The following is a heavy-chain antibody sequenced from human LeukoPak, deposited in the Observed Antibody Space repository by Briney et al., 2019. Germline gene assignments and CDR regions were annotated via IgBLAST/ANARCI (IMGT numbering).Heavy chain of an antibody. Sequence: ASVKVSCKASGYTFTGYYMHWVRQAPGQGLEWMGWINPNSGGTNYAQKFQGRVTMTRDTSISTAYMELSRLRSDDTAVYYCARDPYSYSYGYLGVFDYWGQGTLVTVSP. D-gene: IGHD5-18*01. V-gene: IGHV1-2*02. CDR1: GYTFTGYY. J-gene: IGHJ4*02. CDR2: INPNSGGT. CDR3: ARDPYSYSYGYLGVFDY.